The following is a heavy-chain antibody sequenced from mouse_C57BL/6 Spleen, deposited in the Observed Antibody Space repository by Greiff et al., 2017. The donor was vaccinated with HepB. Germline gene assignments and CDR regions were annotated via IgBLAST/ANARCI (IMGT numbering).Heavy chain of an antibody. Sequence: EVQLQQSGPVLVKPGASVKMSCKASGYTFTDYYMNWVKQSHGKSLEWIGVINPYNGGTSYNQKFKGKATLTVDKSSSTAYMELNSLTSEDSAVYYCARKGGYSYWYFDVWGTGTTVTVSS. CDR1: GYTFTDYY. D-gene: IGHD2-3*01. J-gene: IGHJ1*03. CDR2: INPYNGGT. CDR3: ARKGGYSYWYFDV. V-gene: IGHV1-19*01.